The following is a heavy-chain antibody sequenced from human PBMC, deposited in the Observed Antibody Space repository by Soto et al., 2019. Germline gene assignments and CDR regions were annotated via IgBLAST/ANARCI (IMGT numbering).Heavy chain of an antibody. Sequence: QVHLVQSGAEVKKPGASVKVSCKGSGYTFTSYGITWVRQAPGQGLEWMGWISAHNGNTNYAQKLQGRVTVTRDTSPSTAYMELRSPGSDDPAVYYCARGRDGDYWGQGALVTVSS. V-gene: IGHV1-18*01. D-gene: IGHD6-6*01. CDR3: ARGRDGDY. CDR2: ISAHNGNT. J-gene: IGHJ4*02. CDR1: GYTFTSYG.